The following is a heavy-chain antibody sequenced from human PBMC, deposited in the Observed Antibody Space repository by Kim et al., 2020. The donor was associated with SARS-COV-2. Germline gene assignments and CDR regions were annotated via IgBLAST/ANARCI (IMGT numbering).Heavy chain of an antibody. CDR1: GYSISSGYY. CDR3: AREGYSSSWF. J-gene: IGHJ4*02. D-gene: IGHD6-13*01. Sequence: SETLSLTCTVSGYSISSGYYWGWIRQPPGKGLEWIGSIYHSGSTYYNPSLKSRVTISVDTSKNQFSLKLSSVTAADTAVYYCAREGYSSSWFWGQGTLVTVSS. V-gene: IGHV4-38-2*02. CDR2: IYHSGST.